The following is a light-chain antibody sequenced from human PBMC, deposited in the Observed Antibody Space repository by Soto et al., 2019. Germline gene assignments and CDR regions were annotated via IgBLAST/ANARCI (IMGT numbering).Light chain of an antibody. Sequence: DIQMTQSPSSLSASVGDRVTITCRASQGISYYLACFQQKPWKAPKSLIYAASSLQSVVPSKFSGTGSGTDFTLTTISLQPEHFASYVCQHYNSYPRTFGHGTNVAIK. CDR2: AAS. V-gene: IGKV1-16*02. J-gene: IGKJ3*01. CDR3: QHYNSYPRT. CDR1: QGISYY.